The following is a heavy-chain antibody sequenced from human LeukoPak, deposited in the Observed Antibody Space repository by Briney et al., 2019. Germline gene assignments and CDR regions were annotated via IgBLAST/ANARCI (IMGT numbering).Heavy chain of an antibody. CDR2: IYTSGST. V-gene: IGHV4-38-2*02. CDR3: ARATAKLGYAFDI. CDR1: GYSISSGYY. D-gene: IGHD4-23*01. J-gene: IGHJ3*02. Sequence: SETLSLTCTVSGYSISSGYYWGWIRQPPGKGLAWIGRIYTSGSTNYNPSLKSRVTISLATSKNQFSLKLSSVTAAHTAVYYCARATAKLGYAFDIWGQGTMVTVSS.